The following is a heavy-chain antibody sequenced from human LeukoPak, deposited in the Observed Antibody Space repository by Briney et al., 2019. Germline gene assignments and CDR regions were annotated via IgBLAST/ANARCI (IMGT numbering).Heavy chain of an antibody. CDR2: IYPGDSDT. J-gene: IGHJ4*02. Sequence: GESLQISCQGSGYSFTSYWIGWVRQMPGKGLEWMGIIYPGDSDTRYSPSFQGQVTISADKSISTAYLQWSSLKASDTAMYYCARPYYDSSGYYYGIVYWGQGTLVTVSS. CDR1: GYSFTSYW. V-gene: IGHV5-51*01. CDR3: ARPYYDSSGYYYGIVY. D-gene: IGHD3-22*01.